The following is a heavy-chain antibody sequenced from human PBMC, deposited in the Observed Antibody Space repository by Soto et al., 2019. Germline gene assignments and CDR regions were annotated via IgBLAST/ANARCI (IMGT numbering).Heavy chain of an antibody. Sequence: EVQLVESGGGLVKPGGSLRLSCVGSGLTLSDAWMNWVRQIPGKGPEWVGRIKTKSDGAVTDYAALEKGRFTISRDDSENTVYLQMNILKTEYTAVYYCAREWFGDFVWGQGTLVTVSS. D-gene: IGHD3-10*01. V-gene: IGHV3-15*05. CDR1: GLTLSDAW. CDR3: AREWFGDFV. J-gene: IGHJ4*02. CDR2: IKTKSDGAVT.